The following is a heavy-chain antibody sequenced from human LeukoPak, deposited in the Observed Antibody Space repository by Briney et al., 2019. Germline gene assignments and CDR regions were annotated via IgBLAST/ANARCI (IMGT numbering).Heavy chain of an antibody. J-gene: IGHJ5*02. D-gene: IGHD3-22*01. CDR2: IYYDGSNN. CDR1: GFTFNSFG. V-gene: IGHV3-30*19. Sequence: GGSLRLSCAASGFTFNSFGIHWVRQAPGKGLEWVAVIYYDGSNNFYSDSVKGRFTISRDSSKNTVFLHCARDHHPGYHDSLGFNWLDPWGQGTLVSVSS. CDR3: FNWLDP.